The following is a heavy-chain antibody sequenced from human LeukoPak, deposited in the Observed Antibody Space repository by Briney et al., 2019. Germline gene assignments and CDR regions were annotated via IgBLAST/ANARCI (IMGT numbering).Heavy chain of an antibody. CDR2: INHSGST. Sequence: SETLSLTCAVYGGSFSGYYWSWIRQPPGKGLEWIGEINHSGSTNYNPSLKSRVTISVDTSKNQFSLKLSSVTAAHTSVYYCARRRVVTASFDYWGQGTLVTVSS. V-gene: IGHV4-34*01. CDR3: ARRRVVTASFDY. D-gene: IGHD2-21*02. CDR1: GGSFSGYY. J-gene: IGHJ4*02.